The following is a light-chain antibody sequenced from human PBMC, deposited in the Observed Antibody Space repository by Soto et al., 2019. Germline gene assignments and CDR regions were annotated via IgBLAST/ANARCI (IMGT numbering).Light chain of an antibody. V-gene: IGLV1-44*01. Sequence: QSVLTQPPSASGTPGQRVTISCSGSNSNIGTNTVHWYQHLPGTAPKLLIYTDNQRPSGVPDRFSGSRSGTSASLAISGLQSGDEADYYCAAWDASLYGPVFGGGTKLTVL. J-gene: IGLJ3*02. CDR3: AAWDASLYGPV. CDR2: TDN. CDR1: NSNIGTNT.